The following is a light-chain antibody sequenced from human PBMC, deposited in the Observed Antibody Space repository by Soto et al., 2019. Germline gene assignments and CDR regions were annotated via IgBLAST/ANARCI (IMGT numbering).Light chain of an antibody. CDR3: QQYHSNPYS. V-gene: IGKV4-1*01. CDR1: QSVLYSSNNKNY. Sequence: DIVMTQSPDSLAVSLGERATINCKSSQSVLYSSNNKNYLAWYQQKSGQPPKLLIYWASTRESGVPDRFSGSGSGTDFTLTISSMQAEDVAVYYCQQYHSNPYSFGQGTNLQIK. J-gene: IGKJ2*01. CDR2: WAS.